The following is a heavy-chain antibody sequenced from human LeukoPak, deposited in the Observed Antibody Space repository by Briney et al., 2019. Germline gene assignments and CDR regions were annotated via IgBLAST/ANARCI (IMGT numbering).Heavy chain of an antibody. CDR1: GFTFSSYA. J-gene: IGHJ6*02. D-gene: IGHD2-15*01. Sequence: PGRSLRLSCAASGFTFSSYAMHWVRQAPGKGQEWVAVISYDGSNKYYADSVKGRFTISRDNSKNTLYLQMNSLRAEDTAVYYCARDYRGSLYYYYGMDVWGQGTTVTVSS. CDR2: ISYDGSNK. CDR3: ARDYRGSLYYYYGMDV. V-gene: IGHV3-30-3*01.